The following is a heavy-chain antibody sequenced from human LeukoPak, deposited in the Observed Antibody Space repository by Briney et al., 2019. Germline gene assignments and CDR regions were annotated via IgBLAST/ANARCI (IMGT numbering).Heavy chain of an antibody. CDR1: GFTFSSYA. V-gene: IGHV3-23*01. Sequence: GGSLRLSCEASGFTFSSYAMSWVRQAPGKGLEWVSVISGSGGNTYYADSVKGRFTISRDNSKNTLYLQMNSLRVEDTAVYYCAKSRSGNYYRSLGDWGQGTLVTVSS. D-gene: IGHD3-10*01. CDR3: AKSRSGNYYRSLGD. J-gene: IGHJ4*02. CDR2: ISGSGGNT.